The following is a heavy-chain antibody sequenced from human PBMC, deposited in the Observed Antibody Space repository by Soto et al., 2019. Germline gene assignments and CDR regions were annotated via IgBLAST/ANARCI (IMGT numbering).Heavy chain of an antibody. CDR2: IKSKADGGTT. J-gene: IGHJ4*02. D-gene: IGHD2-15*01. CDR1: GFPFSKAW. Sequence: EVQLVESGGGLVKPGGSLRLSCAASGFPFSKAWMSWVRQVPGKGLEWVGRIKSKADGGTTDYAAPVKGRFTISSDDSNNTLYLQMNSLKTEDTAVYYCTKVLGYCSGGNCFTFDDWGQGAVVTVSS. CDR3: TKVLGYCSGGNCFTFDD. V-gene: IGHV3-15*01.